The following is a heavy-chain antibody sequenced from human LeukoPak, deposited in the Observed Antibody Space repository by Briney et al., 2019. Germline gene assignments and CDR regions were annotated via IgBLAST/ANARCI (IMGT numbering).Heavy chain of an antibody. J-gene: IGHJ4*02. Sequence: GESLKISCKGSGYSFPTYWIAWVRQMPGKGLEWMGIIYPDESNIRYSPSFQGQVTISADTPISTAYLQWSSLKALDTAMYYCARPPSRGYSSSFEYWGQGTLVTVSS. D-gene: IGHD2-2*03. CDR2: IYPDESNI. V-gene: IGHV5-51*01. CDR1: GYSFPTYW. CDR3: ARPPSRGYSSSFEY.